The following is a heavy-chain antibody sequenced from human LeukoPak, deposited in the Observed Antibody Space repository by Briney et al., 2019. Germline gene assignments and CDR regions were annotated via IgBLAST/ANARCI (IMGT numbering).Heavy chain of an antibody. Sequence: GGSLRLSCAASGFTFSSYAMSWVRPAAGKGLEWVSAIGGSGGSTYYADSVKGRFTISRDNSKNTLYLQMNSLRAEDTAVYYCAKAGSYDSSGEVFDYWGQGTLVTVSS. CDR1: GFTFSSYA. J-gene: IGHJ4*02. CDR3: AKAGSYDSSGEVFDY. CDR2: IGGSGGST. V-gene: IGHV3-23*01. D-gene: IGHD3-22*01.